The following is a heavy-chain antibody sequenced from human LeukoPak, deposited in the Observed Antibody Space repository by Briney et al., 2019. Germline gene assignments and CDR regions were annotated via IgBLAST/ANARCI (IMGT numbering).Heavy chain of an antibody. V-gene: IGHV1-69*05. CDR1: GGTFSSYA. J-gene: IGHJ6*02. CDR2: IIPIFGTA. CDR3: ASVYKYGMDV. Sequence: SVKVSCKASGGTFSSYAISWVRQAPGQGLEWMGGIIPIFGTANYAQKFQGRVTMTRDTSASTVYMELSSLRSEDTAVYYCASVYKYGMDVWGQGTTVTVSS.